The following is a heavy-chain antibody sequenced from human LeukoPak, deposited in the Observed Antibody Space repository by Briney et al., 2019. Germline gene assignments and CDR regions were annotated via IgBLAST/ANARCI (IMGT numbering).Heavy chain of an antibody. J-gene: IGHJ3*02. V-gene: IGHV3-23*01. Sequence: PGGSLRLSCAASGFTFSSYAMSGVRLTPGRGLEWVSVISTGGDNTYYTDSVKGRFTISRDNSKNTFYLQMNSLRAEDTAIYYCAKGVYGDYEGAFDIWGQGTMVTVSS. CDR1: GFTFSSYA. CDR3: AKGVYGDYEGAFDI. D-gene: IGHD4-17*01. CDR2: ISTGGDNT.